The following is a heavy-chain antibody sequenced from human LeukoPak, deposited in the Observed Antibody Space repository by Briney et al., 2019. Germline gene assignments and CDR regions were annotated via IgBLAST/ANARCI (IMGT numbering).Heavy chain of an antibody. CDR2: INPNSGGT. J-gene: IGHJ4*02. V-gene: IGHV1-2*02. CDR3: ARVPNYYDSSGYYLW. D-gene: IGHD3-22*01. CDR1: GYTFTGYY. Sequence: ASVKVSCKASGYTFTGYYMHWVRQAPGQGLEWMGWINPNSGGTNYAQKFQGRVTMTRDTSISTAYMELSRLRSDDTAVYYCARVPNYYDSSGYYLWWGQGTLVTVSS.